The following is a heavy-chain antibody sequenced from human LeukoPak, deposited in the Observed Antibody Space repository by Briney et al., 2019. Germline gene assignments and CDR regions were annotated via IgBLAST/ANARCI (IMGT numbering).Heavy chain of an antibody. CDR1: GDSVSSNSAA. V-gene: IGHV6-1*01. CDR2: TYYRSKCN. D-gene: IGHD1-26*01. CDR3: ARGKWELLSHYWCFDL. J-gene: IGHJ2*01. Sequence: QTLSLTCAISGDSVSSNSAACNWIRQSPSRGLEWLGRTYYRSKCNDYAVSVKSRITINPDTSKNQFSLQLNSVTPEDTAVYYCARGKWELLSHYWCFDLWGRGTLVTVSS.